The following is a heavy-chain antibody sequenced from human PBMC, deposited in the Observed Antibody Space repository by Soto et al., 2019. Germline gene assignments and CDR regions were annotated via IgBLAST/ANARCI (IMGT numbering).Heavy chain of an antibody. CDR3: AKSMLVMTSSSLDS. J-gene: IGHJ4*02. D-gene: IGHD2-21*02. CDR1: GYTLSSFA. V-gene: IGHV3-23*01. Sequence: VQLLESGGGWVQPGGSLRLSCAASGYTLSSFAMGWVRQAPGKGLEWVSDISASGSRSSYADFVRGRFTVSRDNSKNALFLQMNRLSVDDTAVYYCAKSMLVMTSSSLDSWGQGALVSVSS. CDR2: ISASGSRS.